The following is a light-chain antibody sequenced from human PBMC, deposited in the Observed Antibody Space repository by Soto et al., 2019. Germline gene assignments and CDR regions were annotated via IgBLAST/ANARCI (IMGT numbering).Light chain of an antibody. J-gene: IGKJ1*01. CDR2: AAS. Sequence: DIQMTQSPSSLSASVGDRVTITCRASQSISSYLNWYQQKPGKAPKLLIYAASSLQSGVPSRFSGSGSGTEFTITISSLQPEDFATYYCQQRYSTGWTFGQGTKVEIK. CDR3: QQRYSTGWT. V-gene: IGKV1-39*01. CDR1: QSISSY.